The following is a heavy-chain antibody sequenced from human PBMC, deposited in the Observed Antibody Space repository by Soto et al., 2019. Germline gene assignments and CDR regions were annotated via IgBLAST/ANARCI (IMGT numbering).Heavy chain of an antibody. CDR3: AKDYLSWELDFDS. D-gene: IGHD1-26*01. CDR2: VSYDGNNK. V-gene: IGHV3-30*18. Sequence: QVQLVESGGGVVQPGRSLRLSCAASGFTFSSYGMHWVRQAPGKGLEWVAVVSYDGNNKYYADSVKGRFTISRDNSKSTLYLQMNSLRAEDTAVYYCAKDYLSWELDFDSWGQGTLVTVSS. J-gene: IGHJ4*02. CDR1: GFTFSSYG.